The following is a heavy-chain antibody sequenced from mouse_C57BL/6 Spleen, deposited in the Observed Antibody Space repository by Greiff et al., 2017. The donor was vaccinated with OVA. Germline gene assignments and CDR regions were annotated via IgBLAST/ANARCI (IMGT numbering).Heavy chain of an antibody. Sequence: QVQLQHPGAELVRPGSSVKLSCKASGYTFTSYWMHWVKQRPIQGLEWIGNIDPSDSETHYNQKFKDKATLTVDKSSSTAYMQLSSLTSEDSAVYYCARSFITTVVSYTFDYWGQGTTLTVSS. CDR3: ARSFITTVVSYTFDY. V-gene: IGHV1-52*01. J-gene: IGHJ2*01. CDR2: IDPSDSET. D-gene: IGHD1-1*01. CDR1: GYTFTSYW.